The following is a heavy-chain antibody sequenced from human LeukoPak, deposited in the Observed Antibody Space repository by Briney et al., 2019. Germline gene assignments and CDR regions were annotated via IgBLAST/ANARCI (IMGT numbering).Heavy chain of an antibody. CDR2: ISYDGSNK. Sequence: SCKASGYTFTGYYMHWVRQAPGKGLEWVAVISYDGSNKYYADSVKGRFTISRDNSKNTLYLQMNSLRAEDTAVYYCANVVGAAAGFYWGQGTLVTVSS. D-gene: IGHD6-13*01. V-gene: IGHV3-30*18. CDR1: GYTFTGYY. CDR3: ANVVGAAAGFY. J-gene: IGHJ4*02.